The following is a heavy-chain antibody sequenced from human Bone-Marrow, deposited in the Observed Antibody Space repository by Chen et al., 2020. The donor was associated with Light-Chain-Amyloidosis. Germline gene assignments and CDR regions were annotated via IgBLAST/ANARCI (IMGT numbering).Heavy chain of an antibody. Sequence: EVQLVESGGGLVKPGGSLRLSCAASGFTFSNAWMSWVRQAPGKGLEWVGRIKSKTDGGTTDYAAPVKGRFTISRDDSKNTLYLQMNSLKTEDTAVYYCTTHYYGSGSYPYYFDYWGQGTLVTVSS. CDR3: TTHYYGSGSYPYYFDY. V-gene: IGHV3-15*01. J-gene: IGHJ4*02. CDR1: GFTFSNAW. CDR2: IKSKTDGGTT. D-gene: IGHD3-10*01.